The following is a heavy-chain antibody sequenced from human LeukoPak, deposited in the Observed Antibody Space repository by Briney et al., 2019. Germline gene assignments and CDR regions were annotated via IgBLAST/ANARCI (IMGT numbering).Heavy chain of an antibody. CDR2: IYYSGRT. V-gene: IGHV4-59*01. J-gene: IGHJ4*02. D-gene: IGHD4-23*01. CDR1: GFTLSRFA. Sequence: PGGSLRLSCAASGFTLSRFAMHWIRQPPGKGLEWIGYIYYSGRTNYNPSLKSRVTISVDTSKNQFSLKLSSVTAADTAVYYCARVTYGGHSGEDLDYWGQGTLVTVSS. CDR3: ARVTYGGHSGEDLDY.